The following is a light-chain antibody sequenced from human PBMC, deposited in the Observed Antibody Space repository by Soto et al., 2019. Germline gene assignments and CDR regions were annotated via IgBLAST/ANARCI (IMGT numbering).Light chain of an antibody. CDR1: QSVSSSY. CDR2: GAS. Sequence: EIVLTQSPGTLSLSPGERATLSCRASQSVSSSYLAWYQQKPGQAPRLLIYGASSRATGIPDRFSGSGSGTDFTLTISRLEPEDFATYYCQQTYSTSPVTFGPGTKVDVK. CDR3: QQTYSTSPVT. V-gene: IGKV3-20*01. J-gene: IGKJ3*01.